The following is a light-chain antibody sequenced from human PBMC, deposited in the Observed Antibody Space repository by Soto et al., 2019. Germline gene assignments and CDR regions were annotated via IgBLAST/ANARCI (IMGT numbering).Light chain of an antibody. CDR2: EVS. Sequence: QSALTQPPSASGSPGQSVTISCTGTSNDVGGYNYVSWFQQHPGKAPKLMIYEVSERPSGLPDRFSGSKSGYTASLTISGLQAEDEADDYYSSVAGCDIHRVFGGGTKVTVL. CDR1: SNDVGGYNY. V-gene: IGLV2-8*01. J-gene: IGLJ2*01. CDR3: SSVAGCDIHRV.